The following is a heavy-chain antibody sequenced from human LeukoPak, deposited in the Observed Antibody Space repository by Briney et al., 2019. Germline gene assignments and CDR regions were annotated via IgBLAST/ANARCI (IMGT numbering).Heavy chain of an antibody. CDR3: ARRVTIIYYMDL. D-gene: IGHD3-3*01. CDR1: DDSFSGYY. J-gene: IGHJ6*03. V-gene: IGHV4-34*01. Sequence: SETLSLTCAVFDDSFSGYYWNWIRQSPGRGLECIGEISDSGGTNYSPSLKSRVTISVDPSKNQFSMKLRSVTAADTAVYYCARRVTIIYYMDLWGKGTTVTVSS. CDR2: ISDSGGT.